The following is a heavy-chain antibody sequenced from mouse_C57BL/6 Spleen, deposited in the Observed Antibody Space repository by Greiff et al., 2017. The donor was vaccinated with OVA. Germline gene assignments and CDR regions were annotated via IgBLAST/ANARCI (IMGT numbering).Heavy chain of an antibody. Sequence: VNVVESGPGLVAPAQSLSITCTVSGFSLTSYGVHWVRQPPGKGLEWLVVIWSDGSTNYNSALKSRLSISKDNSKSQVFLKMNSLQTDDTAMYYCARHRLHGYYAMDYWGQGTSVTVSS. J-gene: IGHJ4*01. CDR3: ARHRLHGYYAMDY. CDR1: GFSLTSYG. D-gene: IGHD2-4*01. V-gene: IGHV2-6-1*01. CDR2: IWSDGST.